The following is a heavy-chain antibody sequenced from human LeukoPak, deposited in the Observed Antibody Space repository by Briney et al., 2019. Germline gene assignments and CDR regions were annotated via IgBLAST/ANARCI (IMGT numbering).Heavy chain of an antibody. CDR1: GFTFSSYE. V-gene: IGHV3-48*03. CDR2: ISSSGSTI. CDR3: ARDKGYCSGGSCYDWFDP. Sequence: GGSLRLSCAASGFTFSSYEMNWVRQAPGKGLEWVSYISSSGSTIYYADSVKGRFTISRDNAKNSLYLQMNSLRAEDTAVYYCARDKGYCSGGSCYDWFDPWGQGTLVTVSS. J-gene: IGHJ5*02. D-gene: IGHD2-15*01.